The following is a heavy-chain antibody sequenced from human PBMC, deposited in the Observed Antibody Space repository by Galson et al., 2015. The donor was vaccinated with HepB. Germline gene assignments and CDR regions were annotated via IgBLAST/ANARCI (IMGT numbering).Heavy chain of an antibody. CDR3: ARDPQSIAARLFYVNGDAFDI. Sequence: SVKVSCKASGYTFTSYAMHWVRQAPGQRLEWMGWINAGNGNTKYSQKFQGRVTIIRDTSASTAYMELSSLRSEDTAVYYCARDPQSIAARLFYVNGDAFDIWGQGTMVTVSS. J-gene: IGHJ3*02. D-gene: IGHD6-6*01. V-gene: IGHV1-3*01. CDR2: INAGNGNT. CDR1: GYTFTSYA.